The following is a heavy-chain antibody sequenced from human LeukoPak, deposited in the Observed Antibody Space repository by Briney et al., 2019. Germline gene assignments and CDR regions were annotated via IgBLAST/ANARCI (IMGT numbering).Heavy chain of an antibody. Sequence: GGSLRLSCVASGFIFSNFRMDWVRQAPGKGLEWVAVISYDESNKYYADSVKGRFTISRDNSKNTLYLQMNSLRAEDTAVYYCARGTDTKPFWSGYWVDVWGQGTTVTVSS. D-gene: IGHD3-3*01. CDR3: ARGTDTKPFWSGYWVDV. J-gene: IGHJ6*02. CDR2: ISYDESNK. CDR1: GFIFSNFR. V-gene: IGHV3-30*03.